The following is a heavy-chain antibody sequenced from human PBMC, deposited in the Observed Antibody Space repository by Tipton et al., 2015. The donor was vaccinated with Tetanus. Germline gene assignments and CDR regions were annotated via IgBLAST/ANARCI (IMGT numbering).Heavy chain of an antibody. CDR2: INAGSGNT. CDR3: AKDRGPSSWYRLDN. CDR1: GYTFTNYP. D-gene: IGHD6-13*01. Sequence: QLVQSGPEVKKPGASVKVSCKASGYTFTNYPIHWVRQAPGQRVEWMGWINAGSGNTEYSQSFQDRVTITRDTSANTAYLELSSLRSEDPAIYYCAKDRGPSSWYRLDNWGQGSQVSVSS. V-gene: IGHV1-3*01. J-gene: IGHJ4*02.